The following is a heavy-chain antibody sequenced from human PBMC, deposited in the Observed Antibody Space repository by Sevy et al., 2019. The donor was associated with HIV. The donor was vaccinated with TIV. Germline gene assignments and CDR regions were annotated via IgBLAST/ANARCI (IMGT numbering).Heavy chain of an antibody. D-gene: IGHD3-22*01. V-gene: IGHV3-7*01. J-gene: IGHJ4*02. CDR1: GFTFSSYW. Sequence: GGSLRLSCAASGFTFSSYWMTWVRQAPGKGLEWVANIKQDMSEKYHADSVKGRFTISRDNARNSLYRQMESLRAEDTAVYYCARAQQVTMLVVIGGLYFDFWGQGTLVTVSS. CDR2: IKQDMSEK. CDR3: ARAQQVTMLVVIGGLYFDF.